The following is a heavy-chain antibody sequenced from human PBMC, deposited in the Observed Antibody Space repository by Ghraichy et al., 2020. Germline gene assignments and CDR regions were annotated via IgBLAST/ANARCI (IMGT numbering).Heavy chain of an antibody. J-gene: IGHJ4*01. CDR2: IYYSGST. Sequence: SETLSLTCTVSGGSISSSSYYWGWIRQPPGKGLEWIGSIYYSGSTYYNPSLKSRVTISVDTSKNQFSLKLSSVTAADTAVYYCARQVIYGSGSQPPGTFDYWGQGTLVTVSS. CDR3: ARQVIYGSGSQPPGTFDY. D-gene: IGHD3-10*01. V-gene: IGHV4-39*01. CDR1: GGSISSSSYY.